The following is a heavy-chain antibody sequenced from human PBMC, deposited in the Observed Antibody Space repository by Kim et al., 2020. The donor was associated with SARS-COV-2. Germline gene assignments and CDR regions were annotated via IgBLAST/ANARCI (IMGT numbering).Heavy chain of an antibody. CDR1: GFTFSGSA. Sequence: GGSLRLSCAASGFTFSGSAMHGVRQASGKGLEWVGRIRSKAISYATAYAASVKGRFTMSRDDSKSTAYLQMNSLKTEDTAVYYCTRLAGPLRFLEWAPTTRYGMDVWGQGTPVTVSS. V-gene: IGHV3-73*01. J-gene: IGHJ6*02. CDR2: IRSKAISYAT. CDR3: TRLAGPLRFLEWAPTTRYGMDV. D-gene: IGHD3-3*01.